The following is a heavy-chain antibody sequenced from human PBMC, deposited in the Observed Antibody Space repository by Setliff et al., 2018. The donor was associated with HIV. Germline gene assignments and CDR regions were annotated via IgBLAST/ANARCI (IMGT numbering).Heavy chain of an antibody. D-gene: IGHD6-13*01. V-gene: IGHV1-3*04. CDR3: LRRATAAEAFDY. Sequence: ASVKVSCKASGYTFTSYSMHWVRQAPGQRLEWMGWLRTGTGDTSYSEKFQGRLTITRDTSANTAYMELSNLRSEDTAIYYCLRRATAAEAFDYWGQGTLVTVSS. CDR2: LRTGTGDT. J-gene: IGHJ4*02. CDR1: GYTFTSYS.